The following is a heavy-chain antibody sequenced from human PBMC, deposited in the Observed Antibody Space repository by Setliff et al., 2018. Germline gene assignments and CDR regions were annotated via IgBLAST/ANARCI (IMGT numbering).Heavy chain of an antibody. J-gene: IGHJ6*03. CDR2: IYIGGSA. V-gene: IGHV4-4*07. Sequence: PSETLSLTCTVSGGSISSYYWSWIRPPAGKGLEWIGHIYIGGSANYNPSLKSRVTMSIDTSKNQFSLKLNSVTAADTAVYYCVRRVYSSSSGYYHYYMDVWGKGTTVTVSS. D-gene: IGHD6-6*01. CDR3: VRRVYSSSSGYYHYYMDV. CDR1: GGSISSYY.